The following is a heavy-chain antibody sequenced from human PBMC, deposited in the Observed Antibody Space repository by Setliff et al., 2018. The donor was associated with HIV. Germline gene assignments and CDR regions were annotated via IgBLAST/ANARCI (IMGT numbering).Heavy chain of an antibody. CDR1: GYTFTSYS. J-gene: IGHJ6*03. Sequence: PSVKVSCKTSGYTFTSYSMHWVRQAPGQSLEWMGWINTATGDTKYSQRFQDRITIFRNTSASTAYMDLGSLTSEDTAVYYCARQRGIDTYFYSYYYMDVWGKGTTVTVSS. D-gene: IGHD6-13*01. CDR3: ARQRGIDTYFYSYYYMDV. CDR2: INTATGDT. V-gene: IGHV1-3*04.